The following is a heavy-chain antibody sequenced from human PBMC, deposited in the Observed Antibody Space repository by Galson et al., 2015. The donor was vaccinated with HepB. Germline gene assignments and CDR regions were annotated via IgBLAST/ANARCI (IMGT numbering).Heavy chain of an antibody. CDR3: ARAVAAGDYYYGMDV. D-gene: IGHD6-13*01. CDR1: GYTFGSYG. J-gene: IGHJ6*02. CDR2: ISAHNGNT. V-gene: IGHV1-18*04. Sequence: SVKVSCKAAGYTFGSYGITWVRQAPGQGLQWMGRISAHNGNTNYAQELQGRVTMTTDTSTSTAYMELRSLRSDDTAVYYCARAVAAGDYYYGMDVWGQGTTVTVSS.